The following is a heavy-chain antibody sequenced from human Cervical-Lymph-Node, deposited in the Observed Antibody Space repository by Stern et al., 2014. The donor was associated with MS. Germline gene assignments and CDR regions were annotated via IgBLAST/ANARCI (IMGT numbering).Heavy chain of an antibody. Sequence: QVQLVQSGAEVRKPGSSVKVSCKASGGSFANFALTWVRQAPGQGLEWMGGIIPLFGTANYAQKFEGRVTIAADRSTSTVSLDLTNLRSDDTAVYYCARGDRYYRNFDSGGYSTGHFAFWGQGTLVTVSS. CDR1: GGSFANFA. V-gene: IGHV1-69*06. CDR2: IIPLFGTA. J-gene: IGHJ1*01. D-gene: IGHD3-22*01. CDR3: ARGDRYYRNFDSGGYSTGHFAF.